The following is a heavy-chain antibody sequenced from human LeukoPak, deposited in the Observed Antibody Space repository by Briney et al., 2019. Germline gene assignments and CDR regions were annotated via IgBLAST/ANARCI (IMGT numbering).Heavy chain of an antibody. J-gene: IGHJ4*02. CDR1: GGSISSGDYY. Sequence: SETLSLTCTVSGGSISSGDYYWSWIRQPPGKGLEWIGYIYYSGSTYYNPSLKSRVTISVDTSKNQFSLKLSSVTAADTAVYYCARDQDVVVPAATPFDYWGQGTLVTVSS. CDR2: IYYSGST. D-gene: IGHD2-2*01. V-gene: IGHV4-30-4*08. CDR3: ARDQDVVVPAATPFDY.